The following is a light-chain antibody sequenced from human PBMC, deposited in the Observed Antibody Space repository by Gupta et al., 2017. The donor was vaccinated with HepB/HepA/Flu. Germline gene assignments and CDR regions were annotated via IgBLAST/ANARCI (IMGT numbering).Light chain of an antibody. J-gene: IGKJ3*01. V-gene: IGKV1D-16*01. CDR2: AAS. CDR3: QQGFT. CDR1: QGISSR. Sequence: IQMTQSSSSPSASVGVRVTITCRASQGISSRLAWYQQKPEQDPKSLIYAASSLQSGVPSSFSGSGSGTDFTLPLSSLQPDYFATYYCQQGFTFGPGTKVDIK.